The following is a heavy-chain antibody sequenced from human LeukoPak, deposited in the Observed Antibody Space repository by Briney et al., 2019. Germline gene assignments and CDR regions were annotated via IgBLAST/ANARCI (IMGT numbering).Heavy chain of an antibody. V-gene: IGHV3-30*02. CDR2: IRYDGSNT. CDR1: GFTFSSYC. J-gene: IGHJ5*01. D-gene: IGHD4-17*01. CDR3: SKDVDYRDYAHAWDS. Sequence: GGSLRLSCAASGFTFSSYCMHWVRQAPGKGLERVALIRYDGSNTYYADSVKGRFTISRDNSKNTLYLPMNSLRAEDTAVYECSKDVDYRDYAHAWDSWGHGLPVCVSS.